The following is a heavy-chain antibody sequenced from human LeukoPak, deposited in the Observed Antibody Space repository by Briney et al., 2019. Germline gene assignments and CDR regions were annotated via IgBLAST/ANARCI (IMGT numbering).Heavy chain of an antibody. CDR1: GGSISSGDYY. V-gene: IGHV4-30-4*01. J-gene: IGHJ4*02. D-gene: IGHD6-13*01. CDR3: ARAATPRWYSSSWAYFDY. CDR2: IYYSGST. Sequence: MASETLSLTCTVSGGSISSGDYYWSWIRQPPGKGLEWIGYIYYSGSTYYNPSLKSRVTISVDTSKNQFSLKLSSVTAADTAVYYCARAATPRWYSSSWAYFDYWGQGTLVTVSS.